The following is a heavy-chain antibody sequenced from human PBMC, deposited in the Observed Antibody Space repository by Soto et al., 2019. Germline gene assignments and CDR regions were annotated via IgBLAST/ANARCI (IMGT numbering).Heavy chain of an antibody. CDR2: INHSGST. V-gene: IGHV4-34*01. J-gene: IGHJ6*02. Sequence: LTCAVYGGSFSGYYWSWIRQPPGKGLEWIGEINHSGSTNYNPSLKSRVTISVDTSKNQFSLKLSSVTAADTAVYYCARGQGRYSYGYYYYYGMDVWGQGTTVTVSS. CDR1: GGSFSGYY. CDR3: ARGQGRYSYGYYYYYGMDV. D-gene: IGHD5-18*01.